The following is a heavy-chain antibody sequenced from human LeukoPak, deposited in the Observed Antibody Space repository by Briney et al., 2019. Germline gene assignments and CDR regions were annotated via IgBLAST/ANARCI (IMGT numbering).Heavy chain of an antibody. CDR3: ARGPLLLWFGELLKAHRYYFDY. CDR2: INHSGST. CDR1: GGSFSGYY. J-gene: IGHJ4*02. V-gene: IGHV4-34*01. D-gene: IGHD3-10*01. Sequence: SETLSLTCAVYGGSFSGYYWSWIRQPPGKGLEWIGEINHSGSTNYNPSLKSRVTISVDTSKNQFPLKLSSVTAADTAVYYCARGPLLLWFGELLKAHRYYFDYWGQGTLVTVSS.